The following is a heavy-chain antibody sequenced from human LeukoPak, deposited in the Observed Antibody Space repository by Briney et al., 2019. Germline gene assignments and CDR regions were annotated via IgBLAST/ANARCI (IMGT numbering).Heavy chain of an antibody. J-gene: IGHJ4*02. CDR1: GYTFTDYY. D-gene: IGHD5-24*01. CDR3: ARARDGYNYPCGY. V-gene: IGHV1-2*02. CDR2: INPNSGGT. Sequence: AASVKVSCKASGYTFTDYYMHWVRQAPGQGLEWMGWINPNSGGTNYAQKFQGRVTMTRDTPITTAYMELSRLRSDDTAVYYCARARDGYNYPCGYWGQGTLVTVSS.